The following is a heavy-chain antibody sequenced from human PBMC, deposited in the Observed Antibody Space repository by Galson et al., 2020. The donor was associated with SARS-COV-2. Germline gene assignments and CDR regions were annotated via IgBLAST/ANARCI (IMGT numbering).Heavy chain of an antibody. J-gene: IGHJ4*02. CDR1: GFTFSNAW. CDR2: IKSTPDGGTT. V-gene: IGHV3-15*01. Sequence: GGSLRLSCAASGFTFSNAWMSWVRQAPGKGLEWVGRIKSTPDGGTTDYAAPVKGRFTISRDDSKNTLYLQMNSLKTEDTAVYYCTTDFAVVVTAMGFYTPPHYWGQGTLVTVSS. CDR3: TTDFAVVVTAMGFYTPPHY. D-gene: IGHD2-21*02.